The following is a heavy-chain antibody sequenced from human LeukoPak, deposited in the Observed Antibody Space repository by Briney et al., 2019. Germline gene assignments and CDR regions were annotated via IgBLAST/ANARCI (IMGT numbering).Heavy chain of an antibody. CDR1: GFNISSYA. CDR3: AKQDYYYGSGSYRHYYDY. J-gene: IGHJ4*02. D-gene: IGHD3-10*01. Sequence: PGGSLTLSCAASGFNISSYAMSWVRQAPGKGLEWVSTISSSTGSTYYADSVKGRFTISRDNSKDTVYLQMNSLRAEDTALYYCAKQDYYYGSGSYRHYYDYWGQGTLVTVSS. V-gene: IGHV3-23*01. CDR2: ISSSTGST.